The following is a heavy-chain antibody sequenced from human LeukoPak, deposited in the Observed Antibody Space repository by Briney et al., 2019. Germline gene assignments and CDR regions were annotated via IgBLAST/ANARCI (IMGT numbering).Heavy chain of an antibody. CDR3: LTCGYYFAY. D-gene: IGHD2-21*01. Sequence: PGGSLRLSCAASGFTFSNAWMNWVRQAPGKGLEWVGRIKSKPDGGTIDYAAPVKGRFTISRDDSKNTLYLQMNSLTTEDTAVYDCLTCGYYFAYWGQGTLVTVSS. CDR1: GFTFSNAW. V-gene: IGHV3-15*01. J-gene: IGHJ4*02. CDR2: IKSKPDGGTI.